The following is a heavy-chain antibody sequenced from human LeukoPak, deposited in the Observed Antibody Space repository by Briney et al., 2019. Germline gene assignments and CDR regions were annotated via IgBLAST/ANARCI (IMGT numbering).Heavy chain of an antibody. Sequence: GGSLRLSCAASGFTFSNYGMHWVRQAPGKGLEWVAFIWYDGSNKYYADSVKGRFTISRDNSKNTLFLQMNSPRAEDTAVYYCTRDVASRNWFDPWGQGTLVTVSS. CDR2: IWYDGSNK. CDR3: TRDVASRNWFDP. CDR1: GFTFSNYG. J-gene: IGHJ5*02. V-gene: IGHV3-33*01.